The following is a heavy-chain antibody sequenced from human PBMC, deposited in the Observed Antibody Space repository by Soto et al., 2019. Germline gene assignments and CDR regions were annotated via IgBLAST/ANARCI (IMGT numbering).Heavy chain of an antibody. Sequence: SETLSLTCAVYGGSFSGYYWSWIRQPPGKGLEWIGEINHSGSTNYNPSLKSRVTISVDTSKNQFSLKLSSVTAADTAVYYCARGLTQTYIAAAGPPRRFDPWGQGTLVTVSS. CDR1: GGSFSGYY. J-gene: IGHJ5*02. CDR3: ARGLTQTYIAAAGPPRRFDP. CDR2: INHSGST. V-gene: IGHV4-34*01. D-gene: IGHD6-13*01.